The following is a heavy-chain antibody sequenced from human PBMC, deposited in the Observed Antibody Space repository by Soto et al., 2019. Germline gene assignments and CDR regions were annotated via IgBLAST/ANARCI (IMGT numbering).Heavy chain of an antibody. CDR2: IYHSGST. J-gene: IGHJ2*01. CDR1: GGSISSSNW. D-gene: IGHD2-21*02. V-gene: IGHV4-4*02. Sequence: QVRLQESGPGLVKPSGTLSLTCAVSGGSISSSNWWSWVRQPPGKGLEWIGEIYHSGSTNYNPSLKGRVTISVDKSKNQFSLKLSSVTAADTAVYYCARRGQGDKVTTRYFDLWGRGTLVTVSS. CDR3: ARRGQGDKVTTRYFDL.